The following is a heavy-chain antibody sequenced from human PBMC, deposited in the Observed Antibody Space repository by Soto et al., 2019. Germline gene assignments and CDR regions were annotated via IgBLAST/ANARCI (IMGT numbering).Heavy chain of an antibody. D-gene: IGHD3-22*01. CDR2: IGTAGDT. Sequence: GGSLRLSCAASGFTFSSYDMHWVRQATGKGLEWVSAIGTAGDTYYPGSVKGRFTISRENAKNSLYLQMNSLRAGDTAVYYCARGFDYYDSSGYYYFDYWGQGTLVTVSS. CDR1: GFTFSSYD. V-gene: IGHV3-13*01. J-gene: IGHJ4*02. CDR3: ARGFDYYDSSGYYYFDY.